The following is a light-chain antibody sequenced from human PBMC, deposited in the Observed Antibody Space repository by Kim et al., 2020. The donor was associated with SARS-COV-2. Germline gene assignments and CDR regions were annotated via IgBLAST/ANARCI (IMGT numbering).Light chain of an antibody. CDR2: DVT. Sequence: QSALTQPRSVSGSPGQSVTISCTGTTSDVGVYNYVSWYQQHPGKAPKLMIYDVTKRPSGVPDRFSGSKSGNTASLTISGLQAEDEADYYCSSYAGSNKVVFGGGTQLTVL. J-gene: IGLJ3*02. CDR1: TSDVGVYNY. CDR3: SSYAGSNKVV. V-gene: IGLV2-11*01.